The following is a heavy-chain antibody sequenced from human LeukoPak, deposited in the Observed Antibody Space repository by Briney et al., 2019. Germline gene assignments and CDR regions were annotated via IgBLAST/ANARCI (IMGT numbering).Heavy chain of an antibody. V-gene: IGHV3-23*01. Sequence: PGGSLRLSCAASGFTFSSCAMSWVRQAPGKGLEWVSAISGSGGSTYYADSVKGRFTISRDNSENTLYLQMNSLRAEDTAVYYCVKDQQQLVHYYYGMDVWGQGTTVTVSS. CDR2: ISGSGGST. CDR1: GFTFSSCA. CDR3: VKDQQQLVHYYYGMDV. J-gene: IGHJ6*02. D-gene: IGHD6-13*01.